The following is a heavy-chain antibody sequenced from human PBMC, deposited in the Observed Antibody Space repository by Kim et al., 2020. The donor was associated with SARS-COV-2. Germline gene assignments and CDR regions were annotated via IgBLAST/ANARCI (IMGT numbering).Heavy chain of an antibody. CDR3: ARGAGTSYYYDGMDV. J-gene: IGHJ6*02. D-gene: IGHD3-10*01. Sequence: PSLKSQVPISVDTSKNQVSLKLSSVTAADTAVYYCARGAGTSYYYDGMDVWGQGTTVTVSS. V-gene: IGHV4-59*09.